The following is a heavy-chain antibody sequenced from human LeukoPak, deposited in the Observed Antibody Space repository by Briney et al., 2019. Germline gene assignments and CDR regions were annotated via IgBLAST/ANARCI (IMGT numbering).Heavy chain of an antibody. J-gene: IGHJ3*02. CDR2: ITTSGGST. V-gene: IGHV3-23*01. CDR3: AKDRHLAI. CDR1: GFTFSSSA. Sequence: GGSLSLSCAASGFTFSSSAMIWVRQAPGKGLEWVSTITTSGGSTSFADSVKGRFTISRDNSKNTLYPQMNSLRAEDTAIYYCAKDRHLAIWGQGTMVTVSS.